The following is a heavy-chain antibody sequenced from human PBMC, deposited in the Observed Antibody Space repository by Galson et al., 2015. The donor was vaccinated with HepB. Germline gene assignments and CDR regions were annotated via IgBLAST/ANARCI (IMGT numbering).Heavy chain of an antibody. D-gene: IGHD3-22*01. Sequence: SVKVSCKASGYTFTTNDINWVRQAPGQGLEWMGWISAYNGNTNYAQKFQGRVTMTTDTSTSTAYMELRSLRSDDTAVYYCAREGNYYYDRSAYYHIDYWGQGTLVTVSS. CDR2: ISAYNGNT. CDR1: GYTFTTND. V-gene: IGHV1-18*04. CDR3: AREGNYYYDRSAYYHIDY. J-gene: IGHJ4*02.